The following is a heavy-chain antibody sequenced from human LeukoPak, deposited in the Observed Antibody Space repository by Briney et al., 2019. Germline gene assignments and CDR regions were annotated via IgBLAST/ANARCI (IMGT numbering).Heavy chain of an antibody. D-gene: IGHD3-10*01. V-gene: IGHV4-59*08. CDR3: ARLPARPSGSYYNRIYYYYGMDV. CDR1: GGSISSYY. Sequence: PSETLSLTCTVSGGSISSYYWSWIRQPPGKGLGWIGYIYYSGSTNYNPSLKSRVTISVDTSKNQFSLKLSSVTAADTAVYYCARLPARPSGSYYNRIYYYYGMDVWGQGTTVTVSS. CDR2: IYYSGST. J-gene: IGHJ6*02.